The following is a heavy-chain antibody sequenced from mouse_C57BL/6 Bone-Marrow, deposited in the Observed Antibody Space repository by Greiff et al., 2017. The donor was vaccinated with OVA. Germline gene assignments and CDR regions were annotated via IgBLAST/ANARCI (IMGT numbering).Heavy chain of an antibody. V-gene: IGHV1-74*01. Sequence: QVQLQQPGAELVKPGASVKVSCKASGYTFTSYWMHWVKQRPGQGLEWIGRIHPSDSATNYNQKFKGKATLPVDKSSSTAYMQRSSLTSEDSAVDYCAIWDYGGCAYWGQGTLVTVSA. CDR3: AIWDYGGCAY. CDR2: IHPSDSAT. D-gene: IGHD2-4*01. CDR1: GYTFTSYW. J-gene: IGHJ3*01.